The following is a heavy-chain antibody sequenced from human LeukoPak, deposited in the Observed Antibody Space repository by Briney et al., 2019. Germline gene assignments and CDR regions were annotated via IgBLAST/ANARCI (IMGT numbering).Heavy chain of an antibody. CDR3: AREAVIAAAGTGGLNWFDP. CDR1: GGSISSYY. Sequence: SETLSLTCTVSGGSISSYYWSWIRQPPGNGLEWIGYIYYSGSTNYNPSLKSRVTISVDTSKNQFSLKLSSVTAADTAVYYCAREAVIAAAGTGGLNWFDPWGQGTLVTVSS. V-gene: IGHV4-59*01. J-gene: IGHJ5*02. D-gene: IGHD6-13*01. CDR2: IYYSGST.